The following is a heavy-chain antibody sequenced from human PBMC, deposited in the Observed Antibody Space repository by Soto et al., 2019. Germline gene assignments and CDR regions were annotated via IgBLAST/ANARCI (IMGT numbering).Heavy chain of an antibody. CDR2: VYFSGST. CDR1: GGSVSSGDYY. CDR3: ATITVDTYMIYWSDP. Sequence: PSETLSLTCTVSGGSVSSGDYYWSWMRQPPGKGLEWIGHVYFSGSTNYNPSLKGRVTISVDTPKNQFSLKLSSVTAGDTAVYYCATITVDTYMIYWSDPWGQGNLVTVSS. D-gene: IGHD5-18*01. J-gene: IGHJ5*02. V-gene: IGHV4-61*08.